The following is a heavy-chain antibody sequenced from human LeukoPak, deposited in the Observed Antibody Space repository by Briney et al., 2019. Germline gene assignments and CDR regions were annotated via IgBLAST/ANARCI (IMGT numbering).Heavy chain of an antibody. CDR2: INSDGSST. Sequence: GGSLRLSRAASGFTFSSYWMHWVRQAPGKGLVWVSRINSDGSSTSYADSVKGRFTISRDNAKNTLYLQMNSLRAEDTAVYYCARDWSDTIFGVVNDYWGQGTLVTVSS. CDR1: GFTFSSYW. V-gene: IGHV3-74*01. J-gene: IGHJ4*02. D-gene: IGHD3-3*01. CDR3: ARDWSDTIFGVVNDY.